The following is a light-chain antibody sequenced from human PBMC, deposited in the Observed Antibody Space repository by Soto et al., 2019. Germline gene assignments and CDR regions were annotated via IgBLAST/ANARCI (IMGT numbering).Light chain of an antibody. Sequence: QSVLTQPPSASGTPGQKVAISCSGSSSNIGSNTVNWYQQLPGTAPKLLIYSNNQRPSGGPDRFSGSKSGTSASLAISGLQSDDEAAYYCAAWDDSLNGVVFGGGTKLTVL. CDR3: AAWDDSLNGVV. CDR1: SSNIGSNT. CDR2: SNN. J-gene: IGLJ3*02. V-gene: IGLV1-44*01.